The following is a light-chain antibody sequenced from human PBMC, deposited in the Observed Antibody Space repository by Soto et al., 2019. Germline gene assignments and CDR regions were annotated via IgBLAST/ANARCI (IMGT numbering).Light chain of an antibody. CDR1: RSDVGGYNL. CDR2: EVS. CDR3: SSYAGSSTFVV. Sequence: QLVLTQPASVSGSPGQSITMSCTGSRSDVGGYNLVSWYQQHPGKAPKLMIYEVSKRPSGVSNRFSGSKSGNTASLTISGLQAEDEADYYCSSYAGSSTFVVFGGGTKVTVL. J-gene: IGLJ2*01. V-gene: IGLV2-23*02.